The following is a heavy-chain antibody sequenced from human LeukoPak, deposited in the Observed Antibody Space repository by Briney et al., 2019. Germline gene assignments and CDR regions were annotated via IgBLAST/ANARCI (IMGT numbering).Heavy chain of an antibody. Sequence: ETLSLTCXVSGDSXSSYYWSWIRQPPGKGLEWIGFIYSSGNINYNPPLKSRVTLSVDTSKNQFSLKLSSVTAADTAVYYCARLRTSSHPDYYGMDVWGQGTTVTVSS. V-gene: IGHV4-59*08. CDR3: ARLRTSSHPDYYGMDV. J-gene: IGHJ6*02. CDR2: IYSSGNI. D-gene: IGHD6-6*01. CDR1: GDSXSSYY.